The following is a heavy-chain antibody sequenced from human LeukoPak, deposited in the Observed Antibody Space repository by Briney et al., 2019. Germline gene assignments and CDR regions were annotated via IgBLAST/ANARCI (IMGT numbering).Heavy chain of an antibody. V-gene: IGHV4-61*01. CDR3: ARDRRIAVAGTRYYYYGMDV. D-gene: IGHD6-19*01. CDR2: IYYSGST. Sequence: SETLSLTCTVSGGSVSSGSYYWSWIRQPPGKGLEWIGYIYYSGSTNYNPSLKSRVTISVDTSKNQFSLKLSSVTAADMAVYYCARDRRIAVAGTRYYYYGMDVWGKGTTVTVSS. CDR1: GGSVSSGSYY. J-gene: IGHJ6*04.